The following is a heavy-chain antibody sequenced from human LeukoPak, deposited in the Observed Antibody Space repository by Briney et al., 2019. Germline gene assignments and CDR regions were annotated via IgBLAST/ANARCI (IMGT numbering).Heavy chain of an antibody. CDR1: GYTLTGYY. J-gene: IGHJ4*02. CDR2: INPNSGGT. D-gene: IGHD2-15*01. V-gene: IGHV1-2*04. CDR3: ARAYCSSGSCYDREFDY. Sequence: ASVKVSCKASGYTLTGYYMHWVRQAPGQGLEWMGWINPNSGGTNYAQKFQGWVTMTRDTSISTAYMELSRLRSDDTAVYYCARAYCSSGSCYDREFDYWGQGTLVTVSS.